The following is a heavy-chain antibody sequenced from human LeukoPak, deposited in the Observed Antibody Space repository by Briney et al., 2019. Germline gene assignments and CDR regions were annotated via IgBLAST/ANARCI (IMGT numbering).Heavy chain of an antibody. D-gene: IGHD2-21*01. V-gene: IGHV4-39*01. CDR1: GGSISSSGYY. CDR2: IYYSGST. J-gene: IGHJ4*02. Sequence: ASETLSLTCTVSGGSISSSGYYWGWIRQPPGKGLEWIASIYYSGSTYYNPSLKSRVTISVDTSKNQFSLKLSSVTAADTAVYYCARQGPYCGGDCSNYFDCWGQGTLVTVSS. CDR3: ARQGPYCGGDCSNYFDC.